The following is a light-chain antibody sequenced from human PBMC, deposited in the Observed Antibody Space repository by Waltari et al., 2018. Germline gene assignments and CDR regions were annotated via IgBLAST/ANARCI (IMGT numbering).Light chain of an antibody. CDR2: AAS. CDR3: QQYNKWWT. V-gene: IGKV3-15*01. CDR1: QSVSSN. Sequence: EIVMTQSPATLSASPGEKVTLSCSASQSVSSNFAWFQQNPGQAPRLLIFAASSRATDIPARFSGSGSGTEFTLIISSLQSEDSAVYYCQQYNKWWTFGQGTKVEIK. J-gene: IGKJ1*01.